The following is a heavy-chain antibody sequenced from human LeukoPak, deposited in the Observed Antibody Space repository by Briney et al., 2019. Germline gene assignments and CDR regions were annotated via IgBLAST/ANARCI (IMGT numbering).Heavy chain of an antibody. CDR1: GFTFDDYA. D-gene: IGHD3-9*01. CDR3: AKDGRIYDILTGYYPGYFDY. Sequence: GGSLRLSCAASGFTFDDYAMHWVRQAPGKGLEWVSLISGNGGSTYYADSVKGRFTISRDNSKNSLYLQMNSLRTEDTALYYCAKDGRIYDILTGYYPGYFDYWGQGTLVTVSS. CDR2: ISGNGGST. J-gene: IGHJ4*02. V-gene: IGHV3-43*02.